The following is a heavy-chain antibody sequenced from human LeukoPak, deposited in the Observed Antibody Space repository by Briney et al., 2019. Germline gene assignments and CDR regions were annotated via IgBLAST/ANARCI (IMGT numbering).Heavy chain of an antibody. J-gene: IGHJ5*02. CDR3: ARGSHYYDSSGYPSPKGFDP. CDR2: IIPIFGTA. Sequence: ASVKVSCKASGGTFSSYAISWVRQAPGQGLEWMGGIIPIFGTANYAQKFQGRVTITADKSTSTAYMELSSLRSEDTAVYYCARGSHYYDSSGYPSPKGFDPWGQGTLVTVSS. D-gene: IGHD3-22*01. V-gene: IGHV1-69*06. CDR1: GGTFSSYA.